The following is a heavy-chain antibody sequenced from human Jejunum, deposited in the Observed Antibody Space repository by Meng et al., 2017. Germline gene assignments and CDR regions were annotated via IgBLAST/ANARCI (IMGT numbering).Heavy chain of an antibody. CDR1: GGSSSSSSW. CDR3: ARHGAAPYFDD. Sequence: QAQLQESGPGLVNPSATLSLPCAVYGGSSSSSSWWSWVRQPPGKGLEWIGEISLSGSPSYNPSLRTRVTISIDTSRNQFSLSLSSVTAADTAVYYCARHGAAPYFDDWGQGSLVTVSS. V-gene: IGHV4-4*02. D-gene: IGHD2-15*01. J-gene: IGHJ4*02. CDR2: ISLSGSP.